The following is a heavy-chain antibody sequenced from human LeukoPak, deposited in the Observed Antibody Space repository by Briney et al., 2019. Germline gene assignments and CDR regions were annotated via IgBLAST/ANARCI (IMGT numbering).Heavy chain of an antibody. V-gene: IGHV1-2*06. J-gene: IGHJ4*02. CDR2: INPNSGGT. CDR3: AREGGDGLVFDY. CDR1: GYTFTGYY. Sequence: ASVKVSCKASGYTFTGYYMHWVRQAPRRGLEWMGRINPNSGGTNYAQKFQGRVTMTRDASISTAYMELSRLRSDDTAVYYCAREGGDGLVFDYWGQGTLVTVSS. D-gene: IGHD6-19*01.